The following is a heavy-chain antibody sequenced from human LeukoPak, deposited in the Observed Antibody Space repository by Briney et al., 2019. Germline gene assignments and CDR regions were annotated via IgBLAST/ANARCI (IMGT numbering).Heavy chain of an antibody. V-gene: IGHV3-43*02. CDR2: ISGDGGST. CDR1: GFTFDDYA. CDR3: ARDKDIVATGCFDY. Sequence: GGSLRLSCAASGFTFDDYAMHWVRQAPGKGLEWVSLISGDGGSTYYADSVKGRFTISRDNAKNSLYLQMNSLRAEDTAVYYCARDKDIVATGCFDYWGQGTLVTVSS. J-gene: IGHJ4*02. D-gene: IGHD5-12*01.